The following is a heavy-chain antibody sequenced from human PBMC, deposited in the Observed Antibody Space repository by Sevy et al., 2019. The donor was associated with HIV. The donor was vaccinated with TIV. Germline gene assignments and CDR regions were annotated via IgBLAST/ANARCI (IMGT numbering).Heavy chain of an antibody. CDR2: ISGSGDTI. Sequence: GGSLRLSCVASGFALSDYYMSWIRQAPGKGLQWISYISGSGDTIYYADSLKGRFTISRDNGKNSLFLQMNRLRDEDTAVYYCARDHVKDGDLGDYYYYAMDVWGQGTTVTVSS. CDR3: ARDHVKDGDLGDYYYYAMDV. V-gene: IGHV3-11*01. CDR1: GFALSDYY. J-gene: IGHJ6*02. D-gene: IGHD4-17*01.